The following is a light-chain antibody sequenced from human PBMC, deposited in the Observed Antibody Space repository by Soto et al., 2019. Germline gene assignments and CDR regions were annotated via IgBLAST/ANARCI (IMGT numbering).Light chain of an antibody. Sequence: EIVMTQSPATLSVSPGERATLSCRASQSVGSNLAWYQQKPGQAPRLLIYGASTRATGIPARISGSGSGTEFTLTISSLQSEDFAVYCCQQYTNWPTFGQGTKVAI. CDR3: QQYTNWPT. J-gene: IGKJ1*01. V-gene: IGKV3-15*01. CDR2: GAS. CDR1: QSVGSN.